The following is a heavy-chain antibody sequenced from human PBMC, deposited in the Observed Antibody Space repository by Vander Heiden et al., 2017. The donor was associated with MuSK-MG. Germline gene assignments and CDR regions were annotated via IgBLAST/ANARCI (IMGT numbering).Heavy chain of an antibody. V-gene: IGHV3-21*03. D-gene: IGHD1-26*01. J-gene: IGHJ3*02. CDR2: ISSSSSYI. CDR3: ARDTYFGGAFDI. CDR1: GFTFSSYS. Sequence: EVQLVESGGGLVKPGGSLRLSCAASGFTFSSYSMNWVRQAPGKGLEWVSSISSSSSYIYYADSVKGRFTISRDNAKNSLYLQMNSLRAEDTAVYYCARDTYFGGAFDIWGQGTMVTVSS.